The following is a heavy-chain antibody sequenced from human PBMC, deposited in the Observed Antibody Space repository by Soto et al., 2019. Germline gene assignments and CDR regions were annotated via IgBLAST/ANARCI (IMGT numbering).Heavy chain of an antibody. V-gene: IGHV1-18*01. D-gene: IGHD3-10*01. CDR2: ISTYNGNT. Sequence: ASVQVSCTASGSTFPNYVISWVRQDTGQGLEWMGWISTYNGNTNYAQRLQGRVTMTTDTSTSTAYMELRSLTSDDTAVYYCARTFHYQPNSRGQGTLVTVSS. CDR3: ARTFHYQPNS. J-gene: IGHJ5*01. CDR1: GSTFPNYV.